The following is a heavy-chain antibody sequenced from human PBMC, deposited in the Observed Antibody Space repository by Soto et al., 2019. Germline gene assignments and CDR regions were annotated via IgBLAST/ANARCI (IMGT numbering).Heavy chain of an antibody. CDR1: GASISSGDYY. V-gene: IGHV4-30-4*01. Sequence: HVQLQESGPGLVKPSQTLSLTCAVSGASISSGDYYWSWIRQPPGKGLECIGYIDYSGSTHYNPSLKSRVTISVDTSKNHFSLKLNSVTAADSAVYYCARDPSSGGYCPGPCFDSWGPGTLVTVS. CDR3: ARDPSSGGYCPGPCFDS. D-gene: IGHD2-21*01. CDR2: IDYSGST. J-gene: IGHJ4*02.